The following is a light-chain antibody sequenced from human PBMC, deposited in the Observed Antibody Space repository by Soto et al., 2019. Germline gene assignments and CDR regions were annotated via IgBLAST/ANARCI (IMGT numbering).Light chain of an antibody. CDR2: SAS. V-gene: IGKV3-15*01. CDR1: QSVGSN. Sequence: EIVMTQSPATLSVSPGERATLSCRASQSVGSNLAWYQQKPGQPPRLLIYSASTRATGIPARFSGSGSGTEFTLTISSLQSENFAVYYCQQYNDWPRTFGQGTKLEIK. CDR3: QQYNDWPRT. J-gene: IGKJ2*01.